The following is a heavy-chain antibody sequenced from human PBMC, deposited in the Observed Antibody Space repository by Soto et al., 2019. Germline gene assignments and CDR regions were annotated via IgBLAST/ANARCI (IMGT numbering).Heavy chain of an antibody. CDR1: GYTFTGYY. V-gene: IGHV1-2*04. CDR2: INPNSGGT. D-gene: IGHD6-19*01. J-gene: IGHJ6*02. Sequence: ASVKVSCKASGYTFTGYYMHWVRQAPGQGLEWMGWINPNSGGTNYAQKFQGWVTMTRDTSISTAYMELSRLRSDDTAVYYCARDLHRRNSSGWAPTCGMDVWGQGTTVTVSS. CDR3: ARDLHRRNSSGWAPTCGMDV.